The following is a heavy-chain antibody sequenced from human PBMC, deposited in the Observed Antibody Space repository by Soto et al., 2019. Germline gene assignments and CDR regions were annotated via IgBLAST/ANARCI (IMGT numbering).Heavy chain of an antibody. CDR2: INHSGST. V-gene: IGHV4-34*01. CDR3: ARSRMVVAAPRAHFDY. CDR1: GGSFSGYY. Sequence: QVQLQQWGAGLLKPSETLSLTCAVYGGSFSGYYWSWIRQPPGKGLEWIGEINHSGSTNYNPSLKSRVTIPVDTSKNQFSLKLSSVTAADTAVYYCARSRMVVAAPRAHFDYWGQGTLVTVSS. J-gene: IGHJ4*02. D-gene: IGHD2-15*01.